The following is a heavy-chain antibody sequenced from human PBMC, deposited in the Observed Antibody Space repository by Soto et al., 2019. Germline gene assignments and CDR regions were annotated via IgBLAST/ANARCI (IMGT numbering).Heavy chain of an antibody. D-gene: IGHD3-16*01. CDR2: ISYDGSNK. CDR3: AKDGGETTGAFDI. Sequence: PGGSLRLSCAASGFTFSTYGMHWVRQAPGKGLEWVAVISYDGSNKYYADSVKGRFTISRDNSKNTLYLQMNSRRAEDTAVYYCAKDGGETTGAFDIWGRGRLVTVAS. CDR1: GFTFSTYG. V-gene: IGHV3-30*18. J-gene: IGHJ3*02.